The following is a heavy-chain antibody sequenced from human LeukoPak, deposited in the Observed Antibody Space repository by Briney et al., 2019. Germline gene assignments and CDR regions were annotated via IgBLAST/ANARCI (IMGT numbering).Heavy chain of an antibody. V-gene: IGHV3-23*01. CDR2: INGRGGST. Sequence: PGGSLRLSCAASGFTFSNYAMSWVRQAPGKGLEWVSSINGRGGSTYYADSVKGRFTISRDNSKNSLYLQMNSLRAEDTAVYYCARGKGDGYNYWSDAFDIWGQGTMVTVSS. CDR1: GFTFSNYA. D-gene: IGHD5-24*01. CDR3: ARGKGDGYNYWSDAFDI. J-gene: IGHJ3*02.